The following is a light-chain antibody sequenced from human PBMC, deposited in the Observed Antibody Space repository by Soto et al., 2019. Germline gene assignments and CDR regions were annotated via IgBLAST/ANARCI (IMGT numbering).Light chain of an antibody. J-gene: IGLJ1*01. V-gene: IGLV2-14*01. CDR3: SSYTSSSA. CDR2: EVS. Sequence: QSVLTQPASVSGSPGQSITISCTGTSSDVGGYNYVSWYQQHPGKAPKLMIYEVSNRPSGVSNRFSGSKSGNTASLTISGLQAEDEADYYCSSYTSSSAFGTGTKLTVL. CDR1: SSDVGGYNY.